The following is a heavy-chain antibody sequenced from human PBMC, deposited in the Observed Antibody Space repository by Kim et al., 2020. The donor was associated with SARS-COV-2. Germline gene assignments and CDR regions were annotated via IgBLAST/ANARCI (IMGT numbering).Heavy chain of an antibody. CDR2: IYSGGST. V-gene: IGHV3-66*01. D-gene: IGHD4-4*01. CDR1: GFTVSSNY. CDR3: SRDNYLEMATNGDAFDI. J-gene: IGHJ3*02. Sequence: GGSLRLSCAASGFTVSSNYMSWVRQAPGKGLEWVSVIYSGGSTYYADYVKGRFTISRENSTNTSYLQMNSLRAEDTAVYYCSRDNYLEMATNGDAFDIWG.